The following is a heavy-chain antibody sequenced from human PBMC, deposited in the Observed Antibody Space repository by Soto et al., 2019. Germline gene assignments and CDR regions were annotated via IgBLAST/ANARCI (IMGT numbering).Heavy chain of an antibody. D-gene: IGHD6-19*01. Sequence: PGESLKISCKGSGYSFTSYWIGWVRQMPGKGLEWMGIIYPGDSDTRYSPSFQGQVTISADKSISTAYLQWSSLKASDTAVYYCAKDLYGWGLYNWFDPWGQGTLVTVSS. CDR3: AKDLYGWGLYNWFDP. J-gene: IGHJ5*02. CDR2: IYPGDSDT. V-gene: IGHV5-51*01. CDR1: GYSFTSYW.